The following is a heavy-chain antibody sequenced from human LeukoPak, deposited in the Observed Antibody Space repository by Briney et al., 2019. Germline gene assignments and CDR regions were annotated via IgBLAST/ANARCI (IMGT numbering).Heavy chain of an antibody. J-gene: IGHJ4*02. CDR3: AKGSGSSQLPFDY. D-gene: IGHD3-22*01. CDR2: ISYSGGST. V-gene: IGHV3-23*01. CDR1: GFTFSSYA. Sequence: GGSLRLSCAASGFTFSSYAMSWVRQASGKGLEWVSAISYSGGSTYYADSVKGRFTISRDNSKNTLYLQMNSLRAEDTAVYYCAKGSGSSQLPFDYWGQGTLVTVSS.